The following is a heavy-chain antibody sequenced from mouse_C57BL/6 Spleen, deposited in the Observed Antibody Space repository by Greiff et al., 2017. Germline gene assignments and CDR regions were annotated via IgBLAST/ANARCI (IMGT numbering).Heavy chain of an antibody. CDR2: IHPNSGST. Sequence: VKLQQPGAELVKPGASVKLSCKASGYTFTSYWMHWVKQRPGQGLEWIGMIHPNSGSTNYNEKFKSKATLTVDKSSSTAYMQLSSLTSEDSAVYYCARNYYDYLYDFDYWGQGTTLTVSS. J-gene: IGHJ2*01. CDR3: ARNYYDYLYDFDY. V-gene: IGHV1-64*01. CDR1: GYTFTSYW. D-gene: IGHD2-4*01.